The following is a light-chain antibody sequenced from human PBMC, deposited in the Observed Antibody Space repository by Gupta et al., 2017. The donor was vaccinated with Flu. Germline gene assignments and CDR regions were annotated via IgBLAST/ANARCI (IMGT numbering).Light chain of an antibody. J-gene: IGKJ2*04. CDR1: QSISSW. V-gene: IGKV1-5*03. Sequence: ISPTLSPSTLFVSAGDRVTITCRASQSISSWLAWYQQKPGKAPKLLIYKASSLESGVPSRFSGSGSGTEFTLTISSLQPDDFATYYCQQYNSYSSSFGQGTKLEIK. CDR3: QQYNSYSSS. CDR2: KAS.